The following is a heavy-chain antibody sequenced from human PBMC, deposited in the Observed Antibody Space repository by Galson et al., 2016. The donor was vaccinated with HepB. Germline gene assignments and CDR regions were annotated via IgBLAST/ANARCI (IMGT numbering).Heavy chain of an antibody. CDR2: IYYDGSS. J-gene: IGHJ4*02. D-gene: IGHD1-26*01. Sequence: TLSLTCTVSGYSITRGGYYWSWLRQHPEKGLEWIGYIYYDGSSFYNPSLQSRVSISPDTSKNQFSLRLTSVTAADAAVYYCARCKVGASTPFDYWDQGTLVTVSS. CDR1: GYSITRGGYY. CDR3: ARCKVGASTPFDY. V-gene: IGHV4-31*03.